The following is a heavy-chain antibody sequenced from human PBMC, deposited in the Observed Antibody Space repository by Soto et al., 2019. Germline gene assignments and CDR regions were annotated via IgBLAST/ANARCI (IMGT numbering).Heavy chain of an antibody. Sequence: GGSLRLSCAASGFTFDDYAMHWVRQAPGKGLEWVSGISWNSGSIGYADSVKGRFTISRDNAKNSLYLQMNSLRAEDTALYYCAKVAVPAAMMQFCYMDVWGKGTTVTVSS. CDR1: GFTFDDYA. J-gene: IGHJ6*03. CDR2: ISWNSGSI. CDR3: AKVAVPAAMMQFCYMDV. V-gene: IGHV3-9*01. D-gene: IGHD2-2*01.